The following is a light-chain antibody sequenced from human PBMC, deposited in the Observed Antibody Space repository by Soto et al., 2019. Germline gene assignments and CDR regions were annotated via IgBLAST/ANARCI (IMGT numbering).Light chain of an antibody. CDR1: QSVSVF. CDR3: QQYAGSPRT. Sequence: EIVLTQSPGTLSLSPGERATLSCWASQSVSVFLAWYQQKPGQPPRLLIYGVSTRATGVPARFSGSGSGTDFTLTINRLEPEDFAVYYCQQYAGSPRTFGQGTKVDI. V-gene: IGKV3-20*01. CDR2: GVS. J-gene: IGKJ1*01.